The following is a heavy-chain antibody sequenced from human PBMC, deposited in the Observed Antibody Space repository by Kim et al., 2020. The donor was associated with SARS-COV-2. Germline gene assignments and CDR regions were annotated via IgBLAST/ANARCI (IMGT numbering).Heavy chain of an antibody. CDR3: AREGPLGDSRNFGDY. J-gene: IGHJ4*02. Sequence: DSVKGRFTISRDKSKNTRYLQMNSLRAEDTAVYYCAREGPLGDSRNFGDYWGQGTLVTVSS. D-gene: IGHD3-16*01. V-gene: IGHV3-23*01.